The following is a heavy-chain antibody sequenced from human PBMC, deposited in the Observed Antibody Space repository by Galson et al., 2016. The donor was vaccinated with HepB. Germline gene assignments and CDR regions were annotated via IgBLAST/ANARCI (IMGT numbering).Heavy chain of an antibody. Sequence: SLRLSCAASGFIASDNYMSWVRQAPGRGLEWVPVTYPGADTYYADFVQGLFTHSRPNSKNTLFLQMNRLRPEDSGVYFCTRAPLYGDPRYGVDVWGKGTTVTVSS. CDR2: TYPGADT. CDR3: TRAPLYGDPRYGVDV. D-gene: IGHD4-17*01. CDR1: GFIASDNY. J-gene: IGHJ6*04. V-gene: IGHV3-66*02.